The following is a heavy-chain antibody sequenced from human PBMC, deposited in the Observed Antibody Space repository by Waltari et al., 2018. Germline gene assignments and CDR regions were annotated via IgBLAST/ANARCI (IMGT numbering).Heavy chain of an antibody. CDR1: GYTLNELS. Sequence: QVQLVPSGAEVKKPGASVKPSCKVSGYTLNELSLHWVRQAPGKGLDWMGGFDPEDGETIYAQKFQGRVTMTEDTSTDTAYMELSSLRSEDTAVYYCATDILLWFGTRAKDAFDIWGQGTMVTVSS. V-gene: IGHV1-24*01. J-gene: IGHJ3*02. CDR3: ATDILLWFGTRAKDAFDI. D-gene: IGHD3-10*01. CDR2: FDPEDGET.